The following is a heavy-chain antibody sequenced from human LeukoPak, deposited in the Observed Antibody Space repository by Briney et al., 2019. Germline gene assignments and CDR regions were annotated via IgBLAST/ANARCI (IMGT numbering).Heavy chain of an antibody. CDR3: ARVYCTNGVCYESHFDY. Sequence: ASVKVSCKASGYTFTSYDINWVRQATGQGLEWMGWMNPNSGNTGYAQKFQGRVTMTRNTSISTAYMELSSLRSDDTAVYYCARVYCTNGVCYESHFDYWGQGTLVTVSS. J-gene: IGHJ4*02. CDR2: MNPNSGNT. V-gene: IGHV1-8*01. CDR1: GYTFTSYD. D-gene: IGHD2-8*01.